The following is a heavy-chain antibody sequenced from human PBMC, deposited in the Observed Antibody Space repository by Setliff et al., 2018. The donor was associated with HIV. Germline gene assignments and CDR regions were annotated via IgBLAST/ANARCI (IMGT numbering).Heavy chain of an antibody. CDR2: IYPRDSDT. Sequence: GESLKISCQGSGYIFTSYWIGWVRQMPGKGLEWMGIIYPRDSDTKYSPSFQGQVTMTADPSTSTVYMELRSLRSDDTAVYYCARDEWELLSFDYWGQGTLVTVSS. CDR1: GYIFTSYW. D-gene: IGHD1-26*01. J-gene: IGHJ4*02. CDR3: ARDEWELLSFDY. V-gene: IGHV5-51*01.